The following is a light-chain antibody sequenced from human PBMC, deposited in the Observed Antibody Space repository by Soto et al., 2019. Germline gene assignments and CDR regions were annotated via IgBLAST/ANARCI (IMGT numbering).Light chain of an antibody. CDR1: SSVVGSYNL. J-gene: IGLJ1*01. CDR2: EVS. CDR3: CSYAGSSTLV. V-gene: IGLV2-23*02. Sequence: QSVLTQPATVSGSPGQSITISCTGTSSVVGSYNLVSWYQQHPGKAPKLMIYEVSKRPSGVSNRFSGSKSGNTASLTISGLQAEDEDDYYCCSYAGSSTLVFGTGTKVTVL.